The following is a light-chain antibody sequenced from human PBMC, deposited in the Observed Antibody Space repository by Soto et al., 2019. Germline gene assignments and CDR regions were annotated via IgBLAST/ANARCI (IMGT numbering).Light chain of an antibody. V-gene: IGKV3D-15*01. J-gene: IGKJ1*01. CDR2: DAS. Sequence: DIVMTQSPATRSVYPGERATLSCRASQSIRTDLAWYQQKSGQGPRLLIYDASTRATGIPARFSGSGSGTEFTLTISSLQSEDFAVYYCQQYNNWPPWTFGQGTKVDIK. CDR1: QSIRTD. CDR3: QQYNNWPPWT.